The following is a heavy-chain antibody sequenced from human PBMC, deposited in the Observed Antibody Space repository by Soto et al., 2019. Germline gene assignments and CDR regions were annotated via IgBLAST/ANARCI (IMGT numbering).Heavy chain of an antibody. J-gene: IGHJ6*02. CDR3: ARARGYSSSWYASPYYYYGMDV. D-gene: IGHD6-13*01. V-gene: IGHV1-69*13. CDR2: IIPIFGTA. Sequence: SVKVSCKASGGTFSSYDISWVRQDPGQGLEWMGGIIPIFGTANYAQKFQGRVTITADESTSTAYMELSSLRSEDTAVYYCARARGYSSSWYASPYYYYGMDVWGQGTTVTVSS. CDR1: GGTFSSYD.